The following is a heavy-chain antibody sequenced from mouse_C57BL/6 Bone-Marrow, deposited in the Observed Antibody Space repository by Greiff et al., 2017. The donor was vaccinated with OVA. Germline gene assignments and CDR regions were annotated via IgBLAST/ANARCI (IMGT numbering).Heavy chain of an antibody. CDR1: GFTFSSYA. CDR2: ISDGGSYT. V-gene: IGHV5-4*01. CDR3: ARDRRDGYFDY. D-gene: IGHD2-3*01. J-gene: IGHJ2*01. Sequence: EVMLVESGGGLVKPGGSLKLSCAASGFTFSSYAMSWVRQTPEKRLEWVATISDGGSYTYYPDNVKGRFTISRDNAKNNLYLQMSHLKSEDTAMYYCARDRRDGYFDYWGKGTTLTVSS.